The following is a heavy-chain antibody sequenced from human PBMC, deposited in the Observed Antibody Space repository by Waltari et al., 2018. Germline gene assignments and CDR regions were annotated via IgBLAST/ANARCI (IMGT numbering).Heavy chain of an antibody. V-gene: IGHV4-38-2*02. D-gene: IGHD2-21*01. CDR3: ARDWYGGCGGVCSNFDY. Sequence: QVQLQESGPGLVKPSETLSLTCTVSGYSISSGHDWGWIRQPPGKGLVWIGTIYHSGSTYYNPSLKSRVTISIDTSKNQFSLQLSSVTAADTAVYYCARDWYGGCGGVCSNFDYWGQGTLVTVSS. CDR1: GYSISSGHD. J-gene: IGHJ4*02. CDR2: IYHSGST.